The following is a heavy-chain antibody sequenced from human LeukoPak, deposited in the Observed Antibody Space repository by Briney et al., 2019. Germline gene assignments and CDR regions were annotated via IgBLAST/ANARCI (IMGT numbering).Heavy chain of an antibody. CDR2: IIPIFGTA. J-gene: IGHJ6*02. V-gene: IGHV1-69*13. D-gene: IGHD1-26*01. Sequence: GASVKVSCKASGGTFSSYAISWVRQAPGQGLEWMGGIIPIFGTANYAQKFQGRVTITADESTSTAYTELSSLRSEDTAVYYCARVGGSYTEAPNYYYYYGMDVWGQGTTVTVSS. CDR1: GGTFSSYA. CDR3: ARVGGSYTEAPNYYYYYGMDV.